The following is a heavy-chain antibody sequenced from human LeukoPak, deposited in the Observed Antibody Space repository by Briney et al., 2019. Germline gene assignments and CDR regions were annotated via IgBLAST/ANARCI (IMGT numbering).Heavy chain of an antibody. V-gene: IGHV1-69*05. CDR3: ARGLLAAPYYFDY. CDR2: IIPIFGTA. CDR1: GGTFSSYA. J-gene: IGHJ4*02. D-gene: IGHD3-3*02. Sequence: SVKVSCKASGGTFSSYAISWVRQAPGQGLEWMGGIIPIFGTADYAQKFQGRVTITTDESTSTAYMELSSLRSEDTAVYYCARGLLAAPYYFDYWGQGTLVTVSS.